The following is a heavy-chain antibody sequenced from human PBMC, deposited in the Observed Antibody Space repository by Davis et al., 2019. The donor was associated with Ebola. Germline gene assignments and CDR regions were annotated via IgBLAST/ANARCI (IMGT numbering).Heavy chain of an antibody. CDR2: INPNDGRT. Sequence: ASVPVSRQASVCTFTNYYMHWVRQAPGQGLEWMGMINPNDGRTIYAQKFQGRVTVTRDTSTTTVYMDLSSLRSEDTALYYCTTPGGQDSGYDVFDIWGQGTMVTVSS. V-gene: IGHV1-46*03. CDR3: TTPGGQDSGYDVFDI. D-gene: IGHD5-12*01. CDR1: VCTFTNYY. J-gene: IGHJ3*02.